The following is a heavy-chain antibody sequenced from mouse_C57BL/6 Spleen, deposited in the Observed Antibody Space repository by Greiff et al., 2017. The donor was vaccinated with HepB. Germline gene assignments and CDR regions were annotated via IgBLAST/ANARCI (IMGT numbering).Heavy chain of an antibody. CDR2: INPSNGGA. Sequence: QVQLQQPGTELVKPGASVKLSCKASGYTFTSYWMHWVKQRPGQGLEWIGNINPSNGGANYNEKFKSKATLTVDKSSSTAYMQLSSLTSEDSAVYYCARGTANWLAWFAYWGQGTLVTVSA. CDR3: ARGTANWLAWFAY. V-gene: IGHV1-53*01. D-gene: IGHD4-1*01. CDR1: GYTFTSYW. J-gene: IGHJ3*01.